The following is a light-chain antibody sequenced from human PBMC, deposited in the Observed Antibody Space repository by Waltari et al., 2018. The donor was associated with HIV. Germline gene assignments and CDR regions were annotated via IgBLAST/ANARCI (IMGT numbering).Light chain of an antibody. CDR3: QQSHTTPFT. CDR2: SAS. J-gene: IGKJ4*01. Sequence: DIQMTQSPSSLSASPGDTINITCRTSQNIKSDLNWYQQKPGTIPKLLVYSASGVQSGVPPRISSSGSATDFTLTIDSLQPDDSASYFCQQSHTTPFTFGGGTTVEVK. CDR1: QNIKSD. V-gene: IGKV1-39*01.